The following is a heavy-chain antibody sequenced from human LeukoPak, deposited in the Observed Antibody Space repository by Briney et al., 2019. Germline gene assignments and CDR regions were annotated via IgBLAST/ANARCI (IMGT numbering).Heavy chain of an antibody. J-gene: IGHJ4*02. CDR1: LYTLTRYD. CDR2: MNPNSGNT. CDR3: ARVVAYLFGVV. V-gene: IGHV1-8*01. Sequence: AAVKVSYQASLYTLTRYDINWVRQATGQGLECVGWMNPNSGNTGYAQKFQGRVTMTRNTSISTAYLELSSLRSEDTAVYYCARVVAYLFGVVWGQGTLVTVSS. D-gene: IGHD3-16*01.